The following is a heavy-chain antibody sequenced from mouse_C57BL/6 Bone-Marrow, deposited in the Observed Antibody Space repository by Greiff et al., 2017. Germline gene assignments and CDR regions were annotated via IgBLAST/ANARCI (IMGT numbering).Heavy chain of an antibody. CDR3: ARYYSSSYWYFDV. V-gene: IGHV1-69*01. D-gene: IGHD1-1*01. CDR2: IDPSDSYT. J-gene: IGHJ1*03. Sequence: QVQLQQPGAELVMPGASVKLSCKASGYTFTSYWMHWVKQRPGQGLEWIGEIDPSDSYTNYNQKFKGKSTLTVDKSSSTAYMQLSSLTSEDSAVYYCARYYSSSYWYFDVWGTGTTVTVSS. CDR1: GYTFTSYW.